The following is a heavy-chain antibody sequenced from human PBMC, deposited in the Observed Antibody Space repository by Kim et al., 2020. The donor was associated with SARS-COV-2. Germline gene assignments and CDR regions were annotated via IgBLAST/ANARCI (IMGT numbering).Heavy chain of an antibody. CDR1: GFTFSNYG. D-gene: IGHD6-13*01. CDR2: ISGSGDTT. J-gene: IGHJ4*02. V-gene: IGHV3-23*01. Sequence: GGSLRPSCVASGFTFSNYGMSWVRQAPGKGLEWVSGISGSGDTTTYADSVKGRFTISRDNSKNTLYLQMSSLRAEDTAIYYCANPRQPDYWGQGTLVTVSS. CDR3: ANPRQPDY.